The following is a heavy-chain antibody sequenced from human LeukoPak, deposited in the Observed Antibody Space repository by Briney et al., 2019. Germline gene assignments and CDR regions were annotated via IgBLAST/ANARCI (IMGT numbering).Heavy chain of an antibody. V-gene: IGHV3-23*01. D-gene: IGHD2-8*02. J-gene: IGHJ4*02. CDR2: ISGNGRST. CDR3: AKEYYVLLVYALGGSFDY. Sequence: GGSLRLSCAASGFTFSSYAMSWVRQAPGKGREWVSTISGNGRSTYYGDSVTGRFTISRDNSKNTLSLQMNSLRAEDTAVYYCAKEYYVLLVYALGGSFDYWGRGTLVTVSS. CDR1: GFTFSSYA.